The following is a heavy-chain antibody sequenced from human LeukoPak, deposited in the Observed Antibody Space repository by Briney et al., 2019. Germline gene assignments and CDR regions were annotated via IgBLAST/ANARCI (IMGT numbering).Heavy chain of an antibody. CDR3: AKGPYSSGWYYFAY. CDR1: GFTFDDYA. Sequence: PGGSLRLSCAASGFTFDDYAMPWVRQAPGKGLEWVSGISWNSGSIGYADSVKGRFTISRDNAKNSLYLQTSSLRPEDTALYYCAKGPYSSGWYYFAYWGQGTLVTVSS. CDR2: ISWNSGSI. V-gene: IGHV3-9*01. J-gene: IGHJ4*02. D-gene: IGHD6-19*01.